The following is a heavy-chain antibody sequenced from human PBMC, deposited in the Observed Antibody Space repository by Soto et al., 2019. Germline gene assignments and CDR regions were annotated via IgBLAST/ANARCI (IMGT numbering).Heavy chain of an antibody. V-gene: IGHV3-15*07. D-gene: IGHD3-22*01. J-gene: IGHJ5*02. CDR1: GFTFTNAY. CDR3: TATYDYDSSAWAS. CDR2: IRSKPEGGTT. Sequence: EVQLEESGGGLVKPGGSLRLSCAASGFTFTNAYMNWVRQPPGKGLEWVGRIRSKPEGGTTDYAAPVKSRFTISRDDPENTVYLQMISLKTEDTAVYYCTATYDYDSSAWASWGQGAQVIVSS.